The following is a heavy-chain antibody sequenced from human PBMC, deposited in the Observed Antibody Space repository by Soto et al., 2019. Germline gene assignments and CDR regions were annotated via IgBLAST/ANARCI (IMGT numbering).Heavy chain of an antibody. CDR3: ALLSSSSSFDY. CDR1: GYTFTSYY. J-gene: IGHJ4*02. Sequence: QVQLVQSGAEVQKPGASVKVSCKASGYTFTSYYMHWVRQAPGQGLEWMGIINPSGGSTSYAQKCQGRVAMTRDTSTSTVYMELSSLRSEDTAVYYCALLSSSSSFDYWGQGTLVTVSS. CDR2: INPSGGST. V-gene: IGHV1-46*01. D-gene: IGHD6-13*01.